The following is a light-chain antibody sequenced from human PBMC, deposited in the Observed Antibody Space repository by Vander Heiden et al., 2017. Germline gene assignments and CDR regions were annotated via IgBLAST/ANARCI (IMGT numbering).Light chain of an antibody. CDR2: DAS. CDR1: QGINSA. J-gene: IGKJ5*01. V-gene: IGKV1-13*02. CDR3: QQFNSYHT. Sequence: AIQLTQSPSSLSVSVGDRVTITCRASQGINSALAWYQQKPGKPPKLLIYDASSLETGVPSRFSGSGSGTDFTLTISSLQPEDFATYYCQQFNSYHTFGQGTRLEIK.